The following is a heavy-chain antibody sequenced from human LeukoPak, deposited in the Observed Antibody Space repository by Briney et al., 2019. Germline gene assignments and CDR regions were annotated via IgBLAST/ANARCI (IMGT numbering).Heavy chain of an antibody. J-gene: IGHJ5*02. D-gene: IGHD3-10*01. CDR2: ISYDGSNK. CDR3: ARSLWFGEQNWLDP. CDR1: EFTFSTYG. V-gene: IGHV3-30*03. Sequence: GGSLRLSCAASEFTFSTYGMYWVRQAPGKGLEWVAVISYDGSNKYYVDSVKGRFTISRDNAKNSLYLQMNSLRAEDTAVYYCARSLWFGEQNWLDPWGQGTLVTVSS.